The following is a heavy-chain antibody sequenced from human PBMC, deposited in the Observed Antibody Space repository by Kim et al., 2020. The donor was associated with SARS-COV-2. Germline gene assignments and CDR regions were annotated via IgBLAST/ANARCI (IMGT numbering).Heavy chain of an antibody. CDR1: GFTFSSYG. CDR2: IWYDGSNK. Sequence: GGSLRLSCAASGFTFSSYGMHWVRQAPGKGLEWVVVIWYDGSNKYYADSVKGRFTISRDNSKNTLYLQMNSRRAEDTAVYYCARGAIVATFVYDYWGQGTLVTVSS. V-gene: IGHV3-33*01. J-gene: IGHJ4*02. CDR3: ARGAIVATFVYDY. D-gene: IGHD5-12*01.